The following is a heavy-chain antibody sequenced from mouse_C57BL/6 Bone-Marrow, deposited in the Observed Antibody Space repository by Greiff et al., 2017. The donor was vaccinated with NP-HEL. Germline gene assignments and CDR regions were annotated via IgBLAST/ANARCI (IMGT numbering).Heavy chain of an antibody. CDR3: ARSAITTVIEGWAMDY. V-gene: IGHV1-85*01. CDR1: GYTFTSYD. CDR2: IYPRDGST. D-gene: IGHD1-1*01. J-gene: IGHJ4*01. Sequence: QVQLKQSGPELVKPGASVKLSCKASGYTFTSYDINWVKQRPGQGLEWIGWIYPRDGSTKYNEKFKGKATLTVDTSSSTAYMELNSLTSEDSAVYFGARSAITTVIEGWAMDYWGQGTSVTVSS.